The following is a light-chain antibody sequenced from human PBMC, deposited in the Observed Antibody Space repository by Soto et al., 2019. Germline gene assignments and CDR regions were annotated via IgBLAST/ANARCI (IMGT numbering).Light chain of an antibody. J-gene: IGKJ4*01. CDR2: VAS. CDR1: ESVIFT. V-gene: IGKV3-15*01. Sequence: EIVMTKSPATLSVYPGDRVTLSCRASESVIFTLAWYQQKPGQAPRLLIYVASTRATSIPGRFSGSGSGTEFAITISSLEAEDFAIYYCQPYTNWPLTFGGRNRVESK. CDR3: QPYTNWPLT.